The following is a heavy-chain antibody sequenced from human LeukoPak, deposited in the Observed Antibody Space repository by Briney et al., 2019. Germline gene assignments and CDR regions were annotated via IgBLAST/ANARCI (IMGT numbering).Heavy chain of an antibody. D-gene: IGHD1-26*01. CDR3: VRGSMPKPYYFDY. Sequence: SETLSLTCAVSGGSISSGGYSWSWIRQPPGKGLEWIGYIYHSGSTYYNPSLKSRVTISVDRSKNQFSLKLSSVTAADTAVYYCVRGSMPKPYYFDYWGQGTLVTVSS. CDR1: GGSISSGGYS. V-gene: IGHV4-30-2*01. CDR2: IYHSGST. J-gene: IGHJ4*02.